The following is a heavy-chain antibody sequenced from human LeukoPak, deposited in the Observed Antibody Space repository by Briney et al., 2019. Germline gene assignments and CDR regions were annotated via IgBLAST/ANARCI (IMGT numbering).Heavy chain of an antibody. V-gene: IGHV4-34*01. CDR3: ARVGVPAARRYYYYYMDV. D-gene: IGHD2-2*01. CDR1: GGSFSGYY. J-gene: IGHJ6*03. CDR2: INHSGST. Sequence: PSETLSLTCAVYGGSFSGYYWSWIRQPPGKGLERIGEINHSGSTNYNPSLKSRVTISVDTSKNQFSLKLNSVSAADTAVYYCARVGVPAARRYYYYYMDVWGKGTTVTVSS.